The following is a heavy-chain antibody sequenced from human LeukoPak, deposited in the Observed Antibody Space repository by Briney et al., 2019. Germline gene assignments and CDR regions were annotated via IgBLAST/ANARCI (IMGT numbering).Heavy chain of an antibody. Sequence: GGSLRLSCAASGFTFNTFWMSWVRQTPGKGLEWVANIKEDGTRKYYVDSVKGRFTISRDNAENSLYLQMNSLRAEDTAVYYCARDAAGYDPWGQGTLVTVSS. CDR2: IKEDGTRK. CDR3: ARDAAGYDP. CDR1: GFTFNTFW. V-gene: IGHV3-7*01. D-gene: IGHD6-13*01. J-gene: IGHJ5*02.